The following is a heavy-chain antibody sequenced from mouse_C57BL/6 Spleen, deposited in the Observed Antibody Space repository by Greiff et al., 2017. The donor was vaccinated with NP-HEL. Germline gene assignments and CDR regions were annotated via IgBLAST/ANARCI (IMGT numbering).Heavy chain of an antibody. CDR2: ISYDGSN. D-gene: IGHD1-1*01. V-gene: IGHV3-6*01. Sequence: DVKLVESGPGLVKPSQSLSLTCSVTGYSITSGYYWNWIRQFPGNKLEWMGYISYDGSNNYNPSLKNRISITRDTSKNQFFLKLNSVTTEDTATYYCASAVYYYGSSYGYFDVWGTGTTVTVSS. CDR3: ASAVYYYGSSYGYFDV. CDR1: GYSITSGYY. J-gene: IGHJ1*03.